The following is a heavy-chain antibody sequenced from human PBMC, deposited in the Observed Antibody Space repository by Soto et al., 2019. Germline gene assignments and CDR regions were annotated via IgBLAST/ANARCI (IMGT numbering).Heavy chain of an antibody. J-gene: IGHJ5*02. V-gene: IGHV3-23*01. D-gene: IGHD4-4*01. CDR3: AKHPYYSPSNYFDP. CDR1: GFSISNYV. Sequence: GGSLRLSCAASGFSISNYVMNWVRQAPGKGLEWVSSISGSGGSTYYADSVKGRFTISRDNSKNTLFLQMNGLRDDDTAIYYFAKHPYYSPSNYFDPWGQGTLVTVSS. CDR2: ISGSGGST.